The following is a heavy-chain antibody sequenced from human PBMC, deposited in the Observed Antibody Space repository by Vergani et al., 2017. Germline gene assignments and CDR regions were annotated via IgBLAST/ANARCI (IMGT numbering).Heavy chain of an antibody. CDR1: GFTFSSYA. CDR2: IYSGGST. J-gene: IGHJ6*03. V-gene: IGHV3-23*03. D-gene: IGHD3-3*01. Sequence: EVQLLESGGGLVQPGGSLRLSCAASGFTFSSYAMSWVRQAPGKGLEWVSVIYSGGSTYYADSVKGRFTISRDNSKNTLYLQMNSLRAEDTAVYYCARANYDFWSGYYSYYYYYMDVWGKGTTVTVSS. CDR3: ARANYDFWSGYYSYYYYYMDV.